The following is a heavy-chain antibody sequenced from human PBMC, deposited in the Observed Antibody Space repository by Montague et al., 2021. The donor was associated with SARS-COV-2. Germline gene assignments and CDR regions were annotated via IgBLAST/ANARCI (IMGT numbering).Heavy chain of an antibody. CDR3: ARQDDILTGYYYYGMDV. D-gene: IGHD3-9*01. CDR1: GGSISSSSYY. CDR2: IYYSGXT. Sequence: SETLSLTCTVSGGSISSSSYYWGWIRQSPGKGLEWIGSIYYSGXTXYXXXXKXRVTISVDTSKNQFSLKLSSVTAADTAVYYCARQDDILTGYYYYGMDVWGQGTTVTVSS. J-gene: IGHJ6*02. V-gene: IGHV4-39*01.